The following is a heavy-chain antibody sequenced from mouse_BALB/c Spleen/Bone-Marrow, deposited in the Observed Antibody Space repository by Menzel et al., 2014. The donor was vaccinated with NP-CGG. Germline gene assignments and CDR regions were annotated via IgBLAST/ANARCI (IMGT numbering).Heavy chain of an antibody. J-gene: IGHJ4*01. CDR3: ARERDYDYAYAMDY. D-gene: IGHD2-4*01. CDR2: IDPANGNT. Sequence: EVKLQESGAELVKPGASVKLSCTASGFNIKDTYMHWVKQRPEQGLEWIGRIDPANGNTIYDPKFQGKATITADTSSNTAYLQLSSLTSEDTAVYYCARERDYDYAYAMDYWGQGTSVTVSS. CDR1: GFNIKDTY. V-gene: IGHV14-3*02.